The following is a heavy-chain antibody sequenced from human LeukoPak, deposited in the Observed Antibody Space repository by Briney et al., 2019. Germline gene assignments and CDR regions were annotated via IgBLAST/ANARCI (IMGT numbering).Heavy chain of an antibody. J-gene: IGHJ5*02. CDR2: INPNSGGT. D-gene: IGHD4-17*01. CDR1: GYTFTGYY. CDR3: AREGTTVTTGWFDP. Sequence: ASVKVSCKASGYTFTGYYMHWVRQAPGQGPEWMGWINPNSGGTNYAQKFQGRVTMTRDTSISTAYMELSRLRSDDTAVYYCAREGTTVTTGWFDPWGQGTLVTVSS. V-gene: IGHV1-2*02.